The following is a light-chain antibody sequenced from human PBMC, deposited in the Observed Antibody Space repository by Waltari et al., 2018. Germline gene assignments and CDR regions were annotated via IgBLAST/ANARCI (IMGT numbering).Light chain of an antibody. CDR2: AAS. CDR1: QNLRSY. CDR3: QQSYSSPPHT. Sequence: DIQMTQSPSSLSASVGDRVTITCRASQNLRSYLNWYQQKPGKAPNLLTYAASNLQSGIPSRVSGGGSGTDFTLTISSLQPEDSATYYCQQSYSSPPHTFGQGTKLEIK. J-gene: IGKJ2*01. V-gene: IGKV1-39*01.